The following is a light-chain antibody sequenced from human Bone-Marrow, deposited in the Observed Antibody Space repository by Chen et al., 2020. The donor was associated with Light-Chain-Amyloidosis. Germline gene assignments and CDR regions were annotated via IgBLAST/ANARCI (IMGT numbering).Light chain of an antibody. V-gene: IGLV3-25*03. Sequence: SYELTQPPSVSVSPGQMARLTCSGDDLPTKYAYWYQQTPGQAPVLVIHRDTERPSGISERFSGSSSGTTDTLTISGVQAEDEADYHCQSADSSGTYEVIFGGGTKLTVL. CDR2: RDT. J-gene: IGLJ2*01. CDR1: DLPTKY. CDR3: QSADSSGTYEVI.